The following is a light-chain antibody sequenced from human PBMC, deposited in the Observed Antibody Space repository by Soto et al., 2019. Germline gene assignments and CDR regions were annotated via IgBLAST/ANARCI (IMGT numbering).Light chain of an antibody. CDR1: QSVSSSY. Sequence: EFVVTQSPGTLSLSPGERATLSCRAIQSVSSSYLAWYQQKPGQAPRLLIYGASTRATGIPARFSGSGSGTEFTLTISSLQSEDFAVYYCQQYNNWPPITFGQGTRLEIK. J-gene: IGKJ5*01. CDR3: QQYNNWPPIT. CDR2: GAS. V-gene: IGKV3D-15*01.